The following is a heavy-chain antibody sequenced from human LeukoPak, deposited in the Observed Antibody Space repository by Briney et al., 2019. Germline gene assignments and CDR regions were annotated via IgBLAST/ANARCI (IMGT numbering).Heavy chain of an antibody. CDR3: ARSNYNDYRGLGF. V-gene: IGHV1-46*01. CDR1: GYAFTSYH. J-gene: IGHJ4*02. CDR2: IIPSSGST. Sequence: ASVTVSCKASGYAFTSYHIHWMRQAPGQGLGWMGIIIPSSGSTTYAQKFQGRVTMTRDTSTSTVYMELSSLTSDDTAVYFCARSNYNDYRGLGFWGQGTLVTVSS. D-gene: IGHD4-11*01.